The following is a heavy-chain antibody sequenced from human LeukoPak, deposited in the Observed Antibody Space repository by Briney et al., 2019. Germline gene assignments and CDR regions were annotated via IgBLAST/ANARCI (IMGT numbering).Heavy chain of an antibody. J-gene: IGHJ3*02. CDR2: ISGGNSAI. V-gene: IGHV3-48*03. CDR3: ATETEYSNYDAFDI. D-gene: IGHD4-11*01. CDR1: GFTFTKYE. Sequence: PGGSLRLSCAASGFTFTKYEMNWVRQAPGKGLEWISYISGGNSAIYYADSVKGRFTISRDNGKNSLYLHMSSLRADDTAIYYCATETEYSNYDAFDIWGQGTMVTVSS.